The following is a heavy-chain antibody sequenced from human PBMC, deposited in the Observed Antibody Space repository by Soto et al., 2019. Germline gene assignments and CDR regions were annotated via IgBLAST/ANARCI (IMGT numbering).Heavy chain of an antibody. CDR3: ARHGGSYYFDY. J-gene: IGHJ4*02. V-gene: IGHV4-39*01. CDR1: GGSISSSTYY. D-gene: IGHD1-26*01. CDR2: IYSGNT. Sequence: QLQLQESGPGLVKPSETLSLTCTVSGGSISSSTYYWGWIRQPPGKGLEWIGSIYSGNTYHNPSLKSRVTRSADTSKNQLSLRLSSVTAADTAVYYCARHGGSYYFDYWGQGTLVTVSS.